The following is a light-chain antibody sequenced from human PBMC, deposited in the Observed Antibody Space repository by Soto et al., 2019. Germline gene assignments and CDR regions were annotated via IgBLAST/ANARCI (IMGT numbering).Light chain of an antibody. CDR2: GAS. CDR1: QSVSSSY. J-gene: IGKJ1*01. CDR3: QQSGSSPKT. V-gene: IGKV3-20*01. Sequence: EIVLTQSPGTLSLSPGERATLSCRASQSVSSSYLAWYQQKPGQAPRLLIYGASSRATGIPDRFSGSGSGPDFTLTISRLEHEDFAVSYCQQSGSSPKTFGQGTKVEIK.